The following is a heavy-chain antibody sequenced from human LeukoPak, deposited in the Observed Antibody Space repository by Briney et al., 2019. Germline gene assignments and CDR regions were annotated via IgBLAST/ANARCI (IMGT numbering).Heavy chain of an antibody. D-gene: IGHD3-10*01. CDR2: IYSGGST. Sequence: GGSLRLSCAAYGFTVRNNYMSWVRQAPGKGLEWVLVIYSGGSTYYADSVKGRFTISRDNSKTTLYLQMNSLRAEDTAVYFCATGERMVRGDGVDYWGQGTLVTVSS. J-gene: IGHJ4*02. V-gene: IGHV3-66*01. CDR3: ATGERMVRGDGVDY. CDR1: GFTVRNNY.